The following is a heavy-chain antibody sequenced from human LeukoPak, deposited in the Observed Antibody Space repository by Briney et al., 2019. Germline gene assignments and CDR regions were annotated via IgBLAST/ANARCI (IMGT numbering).Heavy chain of an antibody. CDR2: ISGSGGTT. Sequence: GSLRLSCATSGFTFSNYAMTWVRQAPGKGLECVSAISGSGGTTYYADSVKGRFSISRDNSKNTLYLQMNSLRAEDTAVYFCAKQPANWGRAFDIWGQGTMLTVSP. J-gene: IGHJ3*02. V-gene: IGHV3-23*01. CDR1: GFTFSNYA. CDR3: AKQPANWGRAFDI. D-gene: IGHD7-27*01.